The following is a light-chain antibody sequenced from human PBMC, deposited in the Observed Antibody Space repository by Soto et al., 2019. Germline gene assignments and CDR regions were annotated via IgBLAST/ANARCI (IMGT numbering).Light chain of an antibody. V-gene: IGLV2-14*03. CDR2: DVS. CDR1: SSDIGGYNY. J-gene: IGLJ2*01. CDR3: ASYASSNTEF. Sequence: QSALTQPASVSGSPGQSITISCTGTSSDIGGYNYVSWYQQHPGKAPKLMIYDVSDRPSGVSNRFSGSKSGNTASLTISGLQAEDEADYYCASYASSNTEFFGGGTKVTVL.